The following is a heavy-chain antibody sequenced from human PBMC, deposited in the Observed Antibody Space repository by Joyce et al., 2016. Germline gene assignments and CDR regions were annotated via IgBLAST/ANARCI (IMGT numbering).Heavy chain of an antibody. V-gene: IGHV5-10-1*03. CDR2: IDPNDSGT. CDR3: ARHRGGGNFVPFDY. CDR1: GYTFANYW. Sequence: EDHLVQSGAEMKKPGESLRISCMVSGYTFANYWISWVRQMPGKGLEWMGRIDPNDSGTDYSPSFQGHVTISADKSISTAYLQWSSLKASDTAIYYCARHRGGGNFVPFDYWGQGTLVTVSS. J-gene: IGHJ4*02. D-gene: IGHD4-23*01.